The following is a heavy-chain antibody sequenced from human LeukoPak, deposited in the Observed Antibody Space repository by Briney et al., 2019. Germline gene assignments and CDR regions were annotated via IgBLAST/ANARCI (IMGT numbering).Heavy chain of an antibody. J-gene: IGHJ4*02. Sequence: ASVKVSCKASGYTFTSYDINWVRQATGQGLEWMGRMNPNSGNTGYAQKFQGRVTMTRNTSISTAYMELSSLRSEDTAVYYCARGQMTTPYYFDYWGQGTLVTVSS. V-gene: IGHV1-8*01. CDR2: MNPNSGNT. CDR1: GYTFTSYD. CDR3: ARGQMTTPYYFDY. D-gene: IGHD4-17*01.